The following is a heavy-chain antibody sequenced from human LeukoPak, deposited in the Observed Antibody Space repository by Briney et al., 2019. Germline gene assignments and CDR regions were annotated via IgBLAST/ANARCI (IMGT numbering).Heavy chain of an antibody. Sequence: GGSLRLSCAASGFTFCSYSMNWVRQAPGKGLEWVSYISTSSTTIYYADSVKGRFSISRDNAKNSLYLQMDSLRDEDTAVYYCARENRIAAPFDYWGQGTLVIVSS. CDR2: ISTSSTTI. V-gene: IGHV3-48*02. CDR1: GFTFCSYS. CDR3: ARENRIAAPFDY. J-gene: IGHJ4*02. D-gene: IGHD6-6*01.